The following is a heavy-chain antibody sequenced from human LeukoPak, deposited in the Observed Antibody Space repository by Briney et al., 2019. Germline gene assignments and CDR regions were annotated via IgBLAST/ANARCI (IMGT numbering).Heavy chain of an antibody. CDR3: AREGALTVTKDAFDI. CDR1: GFTFSSYE. V-gene: IGHV3-48*03. CDR2: ISSSGSTI. Sequence: PGRSLRLSCAASGFTFSSYEMNWVRQAPGKGLEWVSYISSSGSTISYADSVKGRFTISRDNAKNSLYLQLNSLRAEDTAVYFCAREGALTVTKDAFDIWGQGTMVTVSS. J-gene: IGHJ3*02. D-gene: IGHD4-17*01.